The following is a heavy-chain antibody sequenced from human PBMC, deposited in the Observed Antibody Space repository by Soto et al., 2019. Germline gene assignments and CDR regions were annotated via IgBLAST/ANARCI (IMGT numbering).Heavy chain of an antibody. Sequence: GSLILSCAASGFTFSSYEMNWVRQAPGKTLEWVSYISSAGDSSYYADSVKSRFTISRDNAKNSLYLQMNSLRVEDTAVYYCARVYCSTTTCHVQAFDSWGQGTLVTVSS. J-gene: IGHJ4*02. D-gene: IGHD2-2*01. CDR2: ISSAGDSS. V-gene: IGHV3-48*03. CDR1: GFTFSSYE. CDR3: ARVYCSTTTCHVQAFDS.